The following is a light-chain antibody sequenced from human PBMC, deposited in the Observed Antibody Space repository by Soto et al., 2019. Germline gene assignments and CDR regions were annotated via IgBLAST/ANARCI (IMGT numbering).Light chain of an antibody. CDR2: YDD. V-gene: IGLV1-36*01. Sequence: QPVLTQPPSVSDAPRQRVTISCSGSSSNIGNNAVNWYQQLPGKAPKLLIYYDDLLPSGVSDRFSGSKSGTSASLAISGLQSEDEADYYCASWDDNLNGVVFGGGTKLTVL. CDR1: SSNIGNNA. CDR3: ASWDDNLNGVV. J-gene: IGLJ2*01.